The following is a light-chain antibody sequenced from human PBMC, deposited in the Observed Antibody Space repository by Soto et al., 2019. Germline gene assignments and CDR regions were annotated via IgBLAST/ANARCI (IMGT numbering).Light chain of an antibody. J-gene: IGKJ1*01. V-gene: IGKV3-15*01. Sequence: ETVMTQSPATLSVSLGERATLSCRASQSVSTYLALYQQRPGQAPSLLIYAASTRATGIPARFSGSGSGTEFTLTISSLQSEDFAVYYCQQYNNWPGTFGQGTKVDIK. CDR2: AAS. CDR1: QSVSTY. CDR3: QQYNNWPGT.